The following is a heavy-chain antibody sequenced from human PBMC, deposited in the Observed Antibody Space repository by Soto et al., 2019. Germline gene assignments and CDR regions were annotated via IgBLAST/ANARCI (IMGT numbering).Heavy chain of an antibody. D-gene: IGHD3-3*01. V-gene: IGHV3-11*01. CDR3: ASHYDMWSGYLSPVDY. J-gene: IGHJ4*02. Sequence: QVQLVESGGDLVKPGGSLRLSCAASGYTFSDYYMSWIRQAPGKGLEWISYIDTSGTKIYYADSVKGRFTITRDNAKNSLYLEMNSLRDEDTAVYYCASHYDMWSGYLSPVDYWGQGTVVTVSS. CDR2: IDTSGTKI. CDR1: GYTFSDYY.